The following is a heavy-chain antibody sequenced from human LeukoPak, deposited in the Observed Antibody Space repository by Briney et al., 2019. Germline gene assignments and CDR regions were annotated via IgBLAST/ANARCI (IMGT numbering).Heavy chain of an antibody. CDR3: ARSRALRYFDWLLD. CDR2: INHSGST. V-gene: IGHV4-34*01. CDR1: GGSFSGYY. J-gene: IGHJ4*02. Sequence: PSETLSLTCAVYGGSFSGYYWSWIRQPPGKGLQWIGEINHSGSTNYNPSLKSRVTISVDTSKNQFSLKLSSVTAADTAVYYCARSRALRYFDWLLDWGQGTLVTVSS. D-gene: IGHD3-9*01.